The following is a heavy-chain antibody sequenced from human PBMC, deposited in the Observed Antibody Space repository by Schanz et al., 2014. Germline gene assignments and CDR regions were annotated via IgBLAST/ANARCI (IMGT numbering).Heavy chain of an antibody. CDR2: LNPKSGNT. V-gene: IGHV1-8*02. J-gene: IGHJ5*02. CDR1: GYTFINSD. CDR3: VLAVGPAALHGYWFDP. Sequence: QVQLVQSGAEVKNPGASVKVSCKASGYTFINSDINWVRQAAGQGLEWMGWLNPKSGNTDYAQKFNATPIMSRTTSISTASMDLCRLRPDAPATYYCVLAVGPAALHGYWFDPWGQGTLVTVAS. D-gene: IGHD2-2*01.